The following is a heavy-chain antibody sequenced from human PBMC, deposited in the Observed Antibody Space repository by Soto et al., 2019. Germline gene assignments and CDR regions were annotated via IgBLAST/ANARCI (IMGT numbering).Heavy chain of an antibody. D-gene: IGHD1-26*01. Sequence: GGSLRLSCAGSGFTLSDHYIDWVRQAPGKGLEWVGRSRDKPQGYSTAYAASVKGRFTTSRDESKNSAYLQMNSLKTEDTAVYYCAKSISIVGATAYYYYGMDVWGQGTTVTVSS. CDR2: SRDKPQGYST. CDR3: AKSISIVGATAYYYYGMDV. CDR1: GFTLSDHY. J-gene: IGHJ6*02. V-gene: IGHV3-72*01.